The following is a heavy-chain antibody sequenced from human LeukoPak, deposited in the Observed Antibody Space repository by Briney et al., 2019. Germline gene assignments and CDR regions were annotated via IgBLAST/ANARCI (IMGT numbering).Heavy chain of an antibody. CDR3: ARDKIDGDSFFVY. CDR1: GFIFSSYW. J-gene: IGHJ4*02. V-gene: IGHV3-7*01. Sequence: GGSLRLSCAASGFIFSSYWMTWVRQAPGKGLEWVANIKQDGSQKYYVDSVKGRFTISRDNAKNSVYLQMNSLSAEDTAVYYCARDKIDGDSFFVYWGQGTLVTVSS. D-gene: IGHD4-17*01. CDR2: IKQDGSQK.